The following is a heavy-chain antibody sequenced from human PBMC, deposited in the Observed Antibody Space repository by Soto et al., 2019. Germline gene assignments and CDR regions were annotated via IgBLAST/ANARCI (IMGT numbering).Heavy chain of an antibody. Sequence: PSETLSLTCNVSGASVSHGYWSWIRQPPGKALEWIGFMYFGGSFNYNPSLKSRVTISVDTSKNQFSLKLSSVTAADTAVYYCARYSGYDQYYFEYWGQGTLVTVSS. J-gene: IGHJ4*02. D-gene: IGHD5-12*01. V-gene: IGHV4-59*08. CDR1: GASVSHGY. CDR3: ARYSGYDQYYFEY. CDR2: MYFGGSF.